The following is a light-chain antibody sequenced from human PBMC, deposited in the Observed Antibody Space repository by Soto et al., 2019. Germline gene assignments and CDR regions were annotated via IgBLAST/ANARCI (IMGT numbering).Light chain of an antibody. V-gene: IGLV3-1*01. J-gene: IGLJ1*01. CDR2: QDS. Sequence: VLTQPPSASGTPGQRVTISCSGDKLGDKYACWYQQKPGQSPVLVIYQDSKRPSGIPERFSGSNSGNTATLTISGTQAMDEADYYCQAWDSSTGVFGTGTKLTVL. CDR3: QAWDSSTGV. CDR1: KLGDKY.